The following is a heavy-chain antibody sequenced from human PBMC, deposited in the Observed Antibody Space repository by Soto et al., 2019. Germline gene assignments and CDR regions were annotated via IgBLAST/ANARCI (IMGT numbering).Heavy chain of an antibody. J-gene: IGHJ5*02. V-gene: IGHV4-59*01. D-gene: IGHD3-9*01. CDR3: ARSDLTGQYGPYWFDP. Sequence: PSETLSLTCTVSGGSISSYYWSWIRQPPGKGLEWIGYIYYSGSTNYNPSLKSRVTISVDTSKNQFSLKLSSVTAADTAVYYCARSDLTGQYGPYWFDPWGQGTLVTVSS. CDR2: IYYSGST. CDR1: GGSISSYY.